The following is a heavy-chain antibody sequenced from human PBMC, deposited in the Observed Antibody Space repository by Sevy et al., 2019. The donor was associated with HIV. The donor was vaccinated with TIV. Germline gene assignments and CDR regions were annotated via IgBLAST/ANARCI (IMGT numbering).Heavy chain of an antibody. CDR3: ARTASMDYFFYYAMDV. CDR2: ILDRGDQT. Sequence: GGSLRLSCTVSGFIFGDYDMHWVRQAPGKGLEWVSLILDRGDQTFYADSVKGRFTISRDNAKNTLYLQMNSLRAEDTAVYYCARTASMDYFFYYAMDVWGQGTTVTVSS. V-gene: IGHV3-30*03. J-gene: IGHJ6*02. CDR1: GFIFGDYD.